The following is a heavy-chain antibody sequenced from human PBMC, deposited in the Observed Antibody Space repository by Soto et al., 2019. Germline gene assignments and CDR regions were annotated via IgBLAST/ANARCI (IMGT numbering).Heavy chain of an antibody. CDR1: GGSISSGGYY. CDR2: IYYSGST. D-gene: IGHD3-22*01. V-gene: IGHV4-31*03. CDR3: ARGHMIVVVLDY. Sequence: SETLSLTCTVSGGSISSGGYYWSWIRQHPGKGLEWIGYIYYSGSTYYNPSLKSRVTIPVDTSKNQFSLKLSSVTAADTAVYYCARGHMIVVVLDYWGQGTLVTVSS. J-gene: IGHJ4*02.